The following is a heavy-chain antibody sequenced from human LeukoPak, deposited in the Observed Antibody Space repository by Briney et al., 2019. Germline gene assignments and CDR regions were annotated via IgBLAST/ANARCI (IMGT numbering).Heavy chain of an antibody. D-gene: IGHD1-26*01. CDR2: ISGSGTIK. CDR1: GFTSSSYA. V-gene: IGHV3-23*01. Sequence: QPGGSLRLSCAASGFTSSSYAMSWVRQAPGKGLECVSVISGSGTIKYYADSVKGRFTISRDISKNTLYLQMNSLRAEDTAVYYCAKESDYSGSYHDYWGQGTLVTVSS. CDR3: AKESDYSGSYHDY. J-gene: IGHJ4*02.